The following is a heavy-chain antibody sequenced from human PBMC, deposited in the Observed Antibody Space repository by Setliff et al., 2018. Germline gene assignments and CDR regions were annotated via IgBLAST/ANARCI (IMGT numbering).Heavy chain of an antibody. D-gene: IGHD3-22*01. CDR2: ISHGGGT. CDR1: GGSFSAYS. CDR3: ATGDVYDSSAFFSDWFDP. V-gene: IGHV4-34*01. Sequence: SEPLSLTCTVYGGSFSAYSWSWIRQPPGKGLEWIGEISHGGGTNYNPSLKSRVTISIDTSKNLFSLKLTSVTAADTAVYYCATGDVYDSSAFFSDWFDPWGQGTLVTVSS. J-gene: IGHJ5*02.